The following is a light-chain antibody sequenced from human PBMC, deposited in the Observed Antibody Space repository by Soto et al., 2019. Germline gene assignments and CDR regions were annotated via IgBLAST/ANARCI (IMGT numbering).Light chain of an antibody. J-gene: IGKJ1*01. CDR2: GAS. CDR1: QSVSSY. Sequence: EIVLTQSRATLSLSPGERATLSCRASQSVSSYLSCYQQKPVQARRLLIYGASSRATGIPARFSGSGSGTEFTLTITSRQSEDFAVYYCQQYNNWPQTFGQGTKVDIK. CDR3: QQYNNWPQT. V-gene: IGKV3-15*01.